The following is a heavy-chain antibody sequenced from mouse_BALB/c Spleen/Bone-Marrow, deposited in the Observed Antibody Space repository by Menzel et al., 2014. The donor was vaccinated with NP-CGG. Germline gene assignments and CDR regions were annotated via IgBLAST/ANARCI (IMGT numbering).Heavy chain of an antibody. V-gene: IGHV1-7*01. CDR2: INPSTGYA. Sequence: VQLVESGAELAKPGAPVKMSCKASGYTFTDTWIHWIKQRPGQGLEWIGYINPSTGYAEYNQNFKDKATLTVDKSSSTAYMQLSSLTAEDSAVYYCARDYWGQGTTLTVSS. CDR3: ARDY. J-gene: IGHJ2*01. CDR1: GYTFTDTW.